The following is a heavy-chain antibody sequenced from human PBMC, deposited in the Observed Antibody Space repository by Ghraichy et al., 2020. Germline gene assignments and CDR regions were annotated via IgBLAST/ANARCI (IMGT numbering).Heavy chain of an antibody. V-gene: IGHV3-7*01. CDR1: GFTFSNYW. CDR3: ARYLWSRGHDLEINYFDY. Sequence: GGSLRLSCASSGFTFSNYWMGWVRQAPGMGLEWLASINQDGSAKFHEDSLKGRFTISRDNAKNSLYLQMNNLRAEDTAVYYCARYLWSRGHDLEINYFDYWGQGTLVTVSS. CDR2: INQDGSAK. J-gene: IGHJ4*02. D-gene: IGHD3/OR15-3a*01.